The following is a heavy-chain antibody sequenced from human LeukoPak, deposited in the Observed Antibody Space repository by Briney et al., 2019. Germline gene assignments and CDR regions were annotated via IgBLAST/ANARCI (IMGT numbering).Heavy chain of an antibody. CDR3: ARDSYGSGSISRPEYSWFDP. Sequence: ASVKVSCKASGYTFTSYYMHWVRQAPGQGLEWMGIINPSGGSTSYAPKFQGRVTMTRDTSTSKVYMELSSLRSEDTAVYYCARDSYGSGSISRPEYSWFDPWGQGTLVTVSA. V-gene: IGHV1-46*01. CDR1: GYTFTSYY. D-gene: IGHD3-10*01. J-gene: IGHJ5*02. CDR2: INPSGGST.